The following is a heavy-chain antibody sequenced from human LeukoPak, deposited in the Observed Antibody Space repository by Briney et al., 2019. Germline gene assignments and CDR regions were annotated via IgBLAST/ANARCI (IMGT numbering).Heavy chain of an antibody. D-gene: IGHD1-26*01. CDR1: GGSISSGDYY. Sequence: SETLSLTCTVSGGSISSGDYYWSWLRQPPGTGLEWIGYIYYSGSTYYNPSLKSRVTISVDTSKNQFSLKLSSVTAADTAVDYCGRASGSYYVVDYWGQGTLVTVSS. J-gene: IGHJ4*02. CDR2: IYYSGST. CDR3: GRASGSYYVVDY. V-gene: IGHV4-30-4*08.